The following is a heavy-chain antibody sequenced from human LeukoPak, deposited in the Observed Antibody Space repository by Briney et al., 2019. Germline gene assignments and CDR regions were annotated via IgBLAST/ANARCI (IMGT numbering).Heavy chain of an antibody. CDR2: FSGSGGNT. J-gene: IGHJ3*02. CDR3: AKSQFIVVVVAAGGVGAFDI. CDR1: VFTFSDAW. Sequence: PGGSLRLSCTASVFTFSDAWVSWVRHAPGKGLEWVSAFSGSGGNTYYADSVKGRFTISRDNSKNTLYLQMNSLRAEDTAVYYCAKSQFIVVVVAAGGVGAFDIWGQGTMVTVSS. D-gene: IGHD2-15*01. V-gene: IGHV3-23*01.